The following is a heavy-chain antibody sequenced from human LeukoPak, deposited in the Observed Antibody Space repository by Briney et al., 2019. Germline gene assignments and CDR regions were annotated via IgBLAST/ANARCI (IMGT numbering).Heavy chain of an antibody. Sequence: GGSLRLSCVGSGFTLNSYWMNWVRQAPGKGLEWVANMNEDGRTKQYADSVKGRFTISRDNAKNSLYLLMNSLRAEDTAVYYCTREYSSGWYDYWGQGTLVTVSS. V-gene: IGHV3-7*03. CDR3: TREYSSGWYDY. J-gene: IGHJ4*02. D-gene: IGHD6-19*01. CDR2: MNEDGRTK. CDR1: GFTLNSYW.